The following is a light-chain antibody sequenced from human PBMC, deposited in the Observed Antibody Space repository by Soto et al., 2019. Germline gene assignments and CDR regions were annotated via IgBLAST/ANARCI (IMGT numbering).Light chain of an antibody. CDR1: SSNIGSKY. CDR2: RNN. CDR3: AAWDAGVSGPA. J-gene: IGLJ2*01. V-gene: IGLV1-47*01. Sequence: QSVLTQPPSASGTPGQRVTISCSGSSSNIGSKYVYWYQQLPGTAPKLLMYRNNQRPSGVPDQFSGSKSGTSASLAISGLRSEDEADYYCAAWDAGVSGPAFGGGTKLTVL.